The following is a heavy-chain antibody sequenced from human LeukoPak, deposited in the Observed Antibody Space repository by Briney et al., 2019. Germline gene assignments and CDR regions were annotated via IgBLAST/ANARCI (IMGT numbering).Heavy chain of an antibody. CDR3: ARESFSRGWYGGAFGD. CDR1: GYTFTGYY. J-gene: IGHJ4*02. V-gene: IGHV1-2*02. Sequence: ASVKVSCKASGYTFTGYYMHWVRQAPGQGLEWMGWINPNSGGTNYAQKFQGRVTMTRDTSISTAYMELSRLRSDDTAGYYCARESFSRGWYGGAFGDWGQGTLVTVSS. CDR2: INPNSGGT. D-gene: IGHD6-19*01.